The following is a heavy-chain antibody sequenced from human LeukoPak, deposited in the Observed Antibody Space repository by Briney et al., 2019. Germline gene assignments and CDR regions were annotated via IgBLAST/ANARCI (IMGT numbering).Heavy chain of an antibody. V-gene: IGHV1-18*01. J-gene: IGHJ4*02. CDR2: ISAYNGNT. D-gene: IGHD3-10*01. CDR1: GYTFTSYG. Sequence: ASVKVSCKASGYTFTSYGISWVRQAPGQGLEWMGWISAYNGNTNYAQKLQGRVTMTTDTSASTAYMELRGLRSDDTAVYYCARDRTTMVRGVTDYWGQGTLVTVSS. CDR3: ARDRTTMVRGVTDY.